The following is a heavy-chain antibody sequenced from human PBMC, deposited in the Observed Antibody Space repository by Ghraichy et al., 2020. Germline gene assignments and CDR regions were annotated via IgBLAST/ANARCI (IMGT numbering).Heavy chain of an antibody. CDR3: ARAPSEAATAYYYDSSGYYYEQT. CDR2: IYYSGST. J-gene: IGHJ5*02. V-gene: IGHV4-61*01. CDR1: GGSVSSGSYY. D-gene: IGHD3-22*01. Sequence: GSLRLSCTVSGGSVSSGSYYWSWIRQPPGKGLEWIGYIYYSGSTNYNPSLKSRVTISVDTSKNQFSLKLSSVTAADTAVYYCARAPSEAATAYYYDSSGYYYEQTWGQGTLVTVSS.